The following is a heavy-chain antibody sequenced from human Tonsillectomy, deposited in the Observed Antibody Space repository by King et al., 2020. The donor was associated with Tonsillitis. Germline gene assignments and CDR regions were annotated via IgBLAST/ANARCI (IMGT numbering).Heavy chain of an antibody. Sequence: QLQESGPGLVRPSQTLSLICSVSGDSLTSGGYFWSWIRQHPDKGLEWIGSIYHSEPTYHTPSLRSRLFMSVDTSKNQFSLRLTSVTAADTAVYYCARNRDYGDYVDFWGQGTLVAVSS. D-gene: IGHD4-17*01. CDR2: IYHSEPT. J-gene: IGHJ4*02. V-gene: IGHV4-31*03. CDR1: GDSLTSGGYF. CDR3: ARNRDYGDYVDF.